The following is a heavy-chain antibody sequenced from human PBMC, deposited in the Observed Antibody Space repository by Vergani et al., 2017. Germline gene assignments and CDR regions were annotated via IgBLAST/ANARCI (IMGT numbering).Heavy chain of an antibody. CDR2: IHPADSDT. J-gene: IGHJ4*02. V-gene: IGHV5-51*01. Sequence: EVQLVKSGAEVKKPGESLKISCQISGYSFTNYWIGWVRQMPGKGLEWMGIIHPADSDTRYSPSFQGQVTSSVDKSISTAYLQRSSLRASDSAMYYCARLYGRDSSGSKYFDYWGQGTLVTVSS. D-gene: IGHD3-22*01. CDR1: GYSFTNYW. CDR3: ARLYGRDSSGSKYFDY.